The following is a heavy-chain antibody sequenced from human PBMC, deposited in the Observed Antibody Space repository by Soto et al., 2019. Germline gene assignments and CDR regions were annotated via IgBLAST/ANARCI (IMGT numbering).Heavy chain of an antibody. D-gene: IGHD3-10*01. CDR1: DGSVSSGNYY. CDR2: IYYIGNT. CDR3: ATDRGAHLHGHGMDV. J-gene: IGHJ6*02. Sequence: QVQLQESGPGLVKPSETLSLTCTVSDGSVSSGNYYWSWIRQPPGKGLEWIGNIYYIGNTNYNPSLNSRVTISVDTSKNQFSLKLSSVTAADTAVYYCATDRGAHLHGHGMDVWGQGTTVTVSS. V-gene: IGHV4-61*01.